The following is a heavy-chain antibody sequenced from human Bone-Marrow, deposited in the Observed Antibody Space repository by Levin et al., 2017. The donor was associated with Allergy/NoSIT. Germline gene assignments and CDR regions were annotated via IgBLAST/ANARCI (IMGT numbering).Heavy chain of an antibody. CDR1: GFTFSSYG. D-gene: IGHD3-10*01. V-gene: IGHV3-33*01. Sequence: GGSLRLSCAASGFTFSSYGMHWVRQAPGKGLEWVALIWYDGSNKYYGDSAKGRFTISRDNSKNTLYLQMNSLTVEDTAVYYCARDLGTTIVGGVIIMGRLDPWGQGTLVTVSS. CDR3: ARDLGTTIVGGVIIMGRLDP. J-gene: IGHJ5*02. CDR2: IWYDGSNK.